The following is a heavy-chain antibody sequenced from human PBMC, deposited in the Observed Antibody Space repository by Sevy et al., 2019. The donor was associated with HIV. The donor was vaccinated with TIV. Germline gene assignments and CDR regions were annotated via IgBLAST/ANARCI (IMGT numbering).Heavy chain of an antibody. V-gene: IGHV3-74*01. Sequence: GGSLRLSCTASGFTLSSYWMHWVRQVPGKGLVWVSRINNDGTTINYADSVKGRFTISRDNAKNTLYLQMNSLRAEDTAVYYCAGRTAASSGYYYFDYWGRGILVTVSS. CDR3: AGRTAASSGYYYFDY. J-gene: IGHJ4*02. D-gene: IGHD3-22*01. CDR2: INNDGTTI. CDR1: GFTLSSYW.